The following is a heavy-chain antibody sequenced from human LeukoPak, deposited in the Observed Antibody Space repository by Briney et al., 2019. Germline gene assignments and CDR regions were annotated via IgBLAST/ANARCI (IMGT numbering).Heavy chain of an antibody. J-gene: IGHJ6*03. CDR1: GFTFGSYA. CDR2: ISGSGGST. D-gene: IGHD2-2*01. Sequence: GGSLRLSCAASGFTFGSYAMSWVRQAPGKGLEWVSAISGSGGSTYYADSVKGRFTISRDNSKNTLYLQMNSLRAEDTAVYYCAKEDIVVVPAAVSGEYYYYYMDVWGKGTTVTVSS. CDR3: AKEDIVVVPAAVSGEYYYYYMDV. V-gene: IGHV3-23*01.